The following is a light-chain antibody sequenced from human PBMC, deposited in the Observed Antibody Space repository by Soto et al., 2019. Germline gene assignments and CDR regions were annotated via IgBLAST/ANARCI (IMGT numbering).Light chain of an antibody. Sequence: DIVMTQSPDSLAVSLGERATINCKSSQSVLYSSNNKNYLAWYQQKPGQPPKLLIYWASTRESGVPDRFSGSGSGTEFAPTISSLQAESVAVYYCQQDCNTPTTFGQGKKGVIK. CDR2: WAS. J-gene: IGKJ1*01. CDR3: QQDCNTPTT. V-gene: IGKV4-1*01. CDR1: QSVLYSSNNKNY.